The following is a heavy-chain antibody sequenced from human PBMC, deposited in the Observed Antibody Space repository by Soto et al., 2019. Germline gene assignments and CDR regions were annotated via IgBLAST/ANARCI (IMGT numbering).Heavy chain of an antibody. CDR3: ARGKGNTAPFDP. CDR1: GYTFTGYY. CDR2: INPNSGNT. Sequence: QVQLVQSGAEVQKPGASVKVSCKASGYTFTGYYMHWVRQAPGPGLEWSGWINPNSGNTKYVQKFQGRVIMTRDTSNRTAYRELSRLKSDKTVVYYCARGKGNTAPFDPCGQGTLVTVSS. D-gene: IGHD5-18*01. V-gene: IGHV1-2*02. J-gene: IGHJ5*02.